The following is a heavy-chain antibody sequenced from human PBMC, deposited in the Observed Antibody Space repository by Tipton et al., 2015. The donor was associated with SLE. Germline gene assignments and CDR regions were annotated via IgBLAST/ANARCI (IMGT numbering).Heavy chain of an antibody. D-gene: IGHD2/OR15-2a*01. CDR1: GFTFSNYG. V-gene: IGHV3-74*01. CDR3: GTTTTDYGMDV. CDR2: IYFDGSYT. Sequence: SLRLSCAASGFTFSNYGMHWVRQAPGRGLMWVSRIYFDGSYTNYADSVKGRFTISRDNAKNILYLEMNSLRVEDSAVYYCGTTTTDYGMDVWGQGTTVTVSS. J-gene: IGHJ6*02.